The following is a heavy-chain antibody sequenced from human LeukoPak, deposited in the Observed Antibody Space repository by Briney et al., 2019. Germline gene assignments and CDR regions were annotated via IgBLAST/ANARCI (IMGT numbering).Heavy chain of an antibody. CDR1: GFTFSSYS. J-gene: IGHJ3*02. CDR2: ISSSSTI. D-gene: IGHD3-22*01. CDR3: AKITMIVVVITEAAFDI. V-gene: IGHV3-48*01. Sequence: AGGSLRLSCAASGFTFSSYSMNWVRQAPGKGLEWVSYISSSSTIYYADSVKGRFTISRDNSKNTLYLQMNSLRAEDTAVYYCAKITMIVVVITEAAFDIWGQGTMVTVSS.